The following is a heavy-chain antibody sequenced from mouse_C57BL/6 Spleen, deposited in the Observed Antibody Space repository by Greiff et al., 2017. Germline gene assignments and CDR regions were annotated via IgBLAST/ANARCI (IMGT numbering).Heavy chain of an antibody. V-gene: IGHV5-16*01. J-gene: IGHJ2*01. Sequence: EVKLVESEGGLVQPGSSMKLSCTASGFTFSDYYMAWVRQVPEKGLEWVANINYDGSSTYYLDSLKSRFIISRDNAKNILYLQMSSLKSEDTATYYCARERGAMITTGYFDYWGQGTTLTVSS. CDR3: ARERGAMITTGYFDY. CDR1: GFTFSDYY. CDR2: INYDGSST. D-gene: IGHD2-4*01.